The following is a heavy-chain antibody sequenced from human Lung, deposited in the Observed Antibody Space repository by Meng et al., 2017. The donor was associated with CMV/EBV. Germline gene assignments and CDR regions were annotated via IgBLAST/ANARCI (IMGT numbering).Heavy chain of an antibody. CDR3: AKFPDRRDTGF. CDR2: IYSGGQT. Sequence: SXTXSLXCSVSGASISSGTRYWGWIRQPPGKGLEWIGSIYSGGQTFYSPSLRSRVILAVDRTKNQFSLKMTSVTAADTAVYFCAKFPDRRDTGFWGRGALVTVSS. V-gene: IGHV4-39*01. D-gene: IGHD1-14*01. J-gene: IGHJ4*01. CDR1: GASISSGTRY.